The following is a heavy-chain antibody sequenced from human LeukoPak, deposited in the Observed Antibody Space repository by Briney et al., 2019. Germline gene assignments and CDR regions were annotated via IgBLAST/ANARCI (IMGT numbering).Heavy chain of an antibody. CDR2: FDPEDGET. J-gene: IGHJ4*02. Sequence: AASVKVSCKVSGYTLTELSMHWVRQAPGKGLEWMGGFDPEDGETIYAQKFQSRVTMTEDTSTDTAYMELSSLRSEDTAVYYCAIPGGSSRDFDYWGQGTLVTVSS. V-gene: IGHV1-24*01. D-gene: IGHD6-13*01. CDR3: AIPGGSSRDFDY. CDR1: GYTLTELS.